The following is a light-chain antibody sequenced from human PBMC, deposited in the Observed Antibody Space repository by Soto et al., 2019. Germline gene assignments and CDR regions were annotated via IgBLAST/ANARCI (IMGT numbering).Light chain of an antibody. CDR3: QQRSNWPIT. CDR2: DAS. Sequence: EIVLTQSPATLSLSPGERATLSCRASQSVSSYLAWYQQKPGQAPRLLIYDASNRATGIPVRFSGSGSGTDFTLTISSLEPEDVAFYYCQQRSNWPITFGPGTKVEIK. J-gene: IGKJ3*01. V-gene: IGKV3-11*01. CDR1: QSVSSY.